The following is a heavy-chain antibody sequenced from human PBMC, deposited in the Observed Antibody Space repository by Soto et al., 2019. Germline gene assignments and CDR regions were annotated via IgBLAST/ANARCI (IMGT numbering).Heavy chain of an antibody. CDR2: INPNGGST. Sequence: QVHLVQSGAEVKKPGASVKVSCKASGYTFTNYYVHWMRQAPGQGLEWMGIINPNGGSTNYAQNFQGRVTITRDTSTTTVYMDLSSLRSEDTAVYYCGRGLASGDYWGQGTLVTVSS. V-gene: IGHV1-46*03. CDR1: GYTFTNYY. D-gene: IGHD6-6*01. J-gene: IGHJ4*02. CDR3: GRGLASGDY.